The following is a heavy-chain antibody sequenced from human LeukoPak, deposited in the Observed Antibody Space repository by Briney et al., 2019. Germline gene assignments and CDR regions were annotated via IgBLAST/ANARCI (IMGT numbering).Heavy chain of an antibody. CDR3: ARDSRYSSGLGFDP. V-gene: IGHV4-4*07. D-gene: IGHD6-19*01. Sequence: SETLSLTCTVSGGSISSYYWSWIRQPAGKGLEWIGRIYTSGSTNYNPSLKSRVTMSVDTSKNQFSLKLSSVTAADTAMYYCARDSRYSSGLGFDPWGQGTLVTVSS. CDR1: GGSISSYY. J-gene: IGHJ5*02. CDR2: IYTSGST.